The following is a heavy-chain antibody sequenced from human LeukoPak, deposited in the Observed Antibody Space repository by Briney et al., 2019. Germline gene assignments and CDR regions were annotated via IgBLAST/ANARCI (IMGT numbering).Heavy chain of an antibody. Sequence: GGSLRLSCAASGFIVSSNYMNWVRQAPGKGLEWVSVIYSGGSTYYADSVKGRFTISRDNSKNTLYLQMNSLRAEDTAVYYCTKEASQSYGRTWGQGTLVTVSS. CDR1: GFIVSSNY. CDR2: IYSGGST. D-gene: IGHD4-23*01. CDR3: TKEASQSYGRT. V-gene: IGHV3-53*01. J-gene: IGHJ4*02.